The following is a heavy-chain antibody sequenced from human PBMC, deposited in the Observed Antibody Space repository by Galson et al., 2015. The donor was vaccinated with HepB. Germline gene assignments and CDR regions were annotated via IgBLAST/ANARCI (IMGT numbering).Heavy chain of an antibody. CDR1: GGTFSSYA. V-gene: IGHV1-69*13. D-gene: IGHD3-9*01. CDR2: IIPIFGTA. Sequence: SVKVSCKASGGTFSSYAISWVRQAPGQGLEWMGGIIPIFGTANYAQKFQGRVTITADESTNTAYMELTSLRAEDTAGYYCARGEKTDYNILTGQYYYMDVCRKRTTVTVSS. J-gene: IGHJ6*03. CDR3: ARGEKTDYNILTGQYYYMDV.